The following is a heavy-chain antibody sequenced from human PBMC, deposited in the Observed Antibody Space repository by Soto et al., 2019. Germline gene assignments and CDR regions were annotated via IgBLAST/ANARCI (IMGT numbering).Heavy chain of an antibody. D-gene: IGHD6-13*01. CDR2: TYYRSKWYN. CDR3: ARDRYPGIAAAGNWFDP. CDR1: GDSVSSNSAA. J-gene: IGHJ5*02. V-gene: IGHV6-1*01. Sequence: SQTLSLPCAISGDSVSSNSAAWNWIRQSPSRGLEWLGRTYYRSKWYNDYAVSVKSRITINPDTSKNQSSLQLNSVTPEDTAVYYCARDRYPGIAAAGNWFDPWGQGTLVTVSS.